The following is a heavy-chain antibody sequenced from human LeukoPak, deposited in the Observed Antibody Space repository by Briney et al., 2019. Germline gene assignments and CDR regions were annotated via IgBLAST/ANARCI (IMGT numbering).Heavy chain of an antibody. CDR2: IYDSGST. CDR3: ARVTMIVVVIDY. CDR1: GGSISSGGYY. D-gene: IGHD3-22*01. Sequence: SQTLSLTCTVSGGSISSGGYYWSWIRQHPGRGLEWIGYIYDSGSTYYNPSLKSRVTISVDTSKNHFSLKLSSVTAADTAVYYCARVTMIVVVIDYWGQGTLVTVSS. V-gene: IGHV4-31*03. J-gene: IGHJ4*02.